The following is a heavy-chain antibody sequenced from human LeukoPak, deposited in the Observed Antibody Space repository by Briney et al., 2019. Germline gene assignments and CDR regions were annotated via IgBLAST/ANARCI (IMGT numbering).Heavy chain of an antibody. D-gene: IGHD2-15*01. CDR3: AKNLYCGGGSCYPSALGMDV. Sequence: GGSLRLSCAASGFTFSSYAMHWVRQAPGKGLEWGSSISGSGNRTYYADSVKGRFTISRDNSKNTLFLQMNSLRAEDTAVYYCAKNLYCGGGSCYPSALGMDVWGQGTTVTVSS. CDR2: ISGSGNRT. J-gene: IGHJ6*02. V-gene: IGHV3-23*01. CDR1: GFTFSSYA.